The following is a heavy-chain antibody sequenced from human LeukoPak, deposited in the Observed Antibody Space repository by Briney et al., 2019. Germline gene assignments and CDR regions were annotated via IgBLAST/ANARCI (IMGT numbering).Heavy chain of an antibody. CDR3: ARDLSSVSLWFDP. CDR1: GYAFSSYG. V-gene: IGHV1-2*02. CDR2: INPDSGIT. D-gene: IGHD3-22*01. Sequence: GASVKVSCKASGYAFSSYGIGWVRQAPGQGLEWMGWINPDSGITNYAQKFQGRVTMTRDTSIKTAYMELSRLRSDDTAVYYCARDLSSVSLWFDPWGQGTLVTVFS. J-gene: IGHJ5*02.